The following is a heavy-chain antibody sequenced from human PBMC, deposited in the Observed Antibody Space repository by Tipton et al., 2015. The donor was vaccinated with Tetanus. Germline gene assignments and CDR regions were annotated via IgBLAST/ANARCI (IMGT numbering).Heavy chain of an antibody. CDR1: GFAFSAYW. CDR3: ARAQAVAGTGGFDP. V-gene: IGHV3-74*01. CDR2: ISADGTSI. D-gene: IGHD6-19*01. Sequence: SLRLSCAASGFAFSAYWMYWVRQAPGKGLMWVSRISADGTSISYADSVKGRFTISRNNANNTVYLQMINLRVEDTALYYCARAQAVAGTGGFDPWGQGTLVTVSS. J-gene: IGHJ5*02.